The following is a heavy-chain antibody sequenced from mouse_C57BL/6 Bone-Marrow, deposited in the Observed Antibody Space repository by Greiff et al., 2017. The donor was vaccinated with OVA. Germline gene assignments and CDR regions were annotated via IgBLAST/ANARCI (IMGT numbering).Heavy chain of an antibody. Sequence: EVKLMESGGGLVQSGRSLRLSCATSGFTFSDFYMEWVRQAPGKGLEWIAASRNKANDYTTEYSASVKGRFIVSRDTSQSILYLQMNALRAEDTAIYYCARDAGDYVFDYWGQGTTLTVSS. D-gene: IGHD2-4*01. CDR1: GFTFSDFY. V-gene: IGHV7-1*01. CDR3: ARDAGDYVFDY. J-gene: IGHJ2*01. CDR2: SRNKANDYTT.